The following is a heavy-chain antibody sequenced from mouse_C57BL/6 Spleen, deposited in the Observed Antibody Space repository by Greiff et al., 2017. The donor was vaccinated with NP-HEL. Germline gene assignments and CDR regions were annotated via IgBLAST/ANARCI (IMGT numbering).Heavy chain of an antibody. CDR1: GYTFTSYG. CDR3: APPSFYYDYAWFAY. CDR2: IYPRSGST. J-gene: IGHJ3*01. Sequence: QVQLQQSGAELARPGASVTLSCKASGYTFTSYGISWVKQRTVQGLEWIGEIYPRSGSTSYNEKFKGKATLTADKSSSTAYMELRSLTSEDSAFYFCAPPSFYYDYAWFAYWGQGTLVTVSA. D-gene: IGHD2-4*01. V-gene: IGHV1-81*01.